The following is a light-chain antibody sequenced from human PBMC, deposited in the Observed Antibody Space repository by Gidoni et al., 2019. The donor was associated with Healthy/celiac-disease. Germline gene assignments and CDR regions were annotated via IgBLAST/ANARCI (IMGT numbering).Light chain of an antibody. J-gene: IGKJ4*01. CDR2: AAS. CDR3: QQYYSYPPT. Sequence: AIRMTQSPSSFSASTGDRVTITCRASQGISSYLAWYQQKPGKAPKLLIYAASTLQSGVPSRFSGSGSGTDFTLTISCLQSEDFATYYCQQYYSYPPTFGGGTKVRSN. V-gene: IGKV1-8*01. CDR1: QGISSY.